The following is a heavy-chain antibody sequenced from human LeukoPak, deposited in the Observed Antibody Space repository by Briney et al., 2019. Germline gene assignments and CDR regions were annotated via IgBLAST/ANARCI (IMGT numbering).Heavy chain of an antibody. J-gene: IGHJ4*02. CDR1: GYTFTSYA. CDR2: INAGNGNT. D-gene: IGHD6-19*01. Sequence: ASVKVSCKASGYTFTSYAMHWVRQAPGQRLEWMGWINAGNGNTKYSQKFQGRVTITRDTSASTAYMELSSLRSEDTAVYYCARGPVAGIPTPDYWGQGTLVTVSS. V-gene: IGHV1-3*01. CDR3: ARGPVAGIPTPDY.